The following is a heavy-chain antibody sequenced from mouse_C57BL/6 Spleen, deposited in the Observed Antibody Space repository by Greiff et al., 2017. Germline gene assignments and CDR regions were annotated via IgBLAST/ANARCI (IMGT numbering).Heavy chain of an antibody. CDR2: ISSGGSYT. V-gene: IGHV5-6*01. D-gene: IGHD4-1*01. CDR1: GFTFSSYG. J-gene: IGHJ3*01. Sequence: EVQRVESGGDLVKPGGSLKLSCAASGFTFSSYGMSWVRQTPDKRLAWVATISSGGSYTYYPDSVKGRFTISRDNAKNTLYLQMSSLKSEDTAMYYCARQRGTGTGFAYWGQGTLVTVSA. CDR3: ARQRGTGTGFAY.